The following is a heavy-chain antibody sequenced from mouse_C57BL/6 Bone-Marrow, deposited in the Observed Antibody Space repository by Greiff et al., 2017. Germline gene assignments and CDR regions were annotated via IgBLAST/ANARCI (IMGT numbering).Heavy chain of an antibody. Sequence: EVKLVESGGGLVQPKGSLKLSCAASGFTFNTYAMHWVRQAPGKGLECVARIRSKSSNYATYYADSVKDRFTISRDDSQSMLYLQMNNLKTEDTAMYYCVRGGWLRRAWFAYWGQGTLVTVSA. V-gene: IGHV10-3*01. J-gene: IGHJ3*01. CDR3: VRGGWLRRAWFAY. CDR2: IRSKSSNYAT. CDR1: GFTFNTYA. D-gene: IGHD2-2*01.